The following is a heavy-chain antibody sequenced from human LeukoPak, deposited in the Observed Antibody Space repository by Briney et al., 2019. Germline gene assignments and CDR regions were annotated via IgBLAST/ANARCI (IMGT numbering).Heavy chain of an antibody. CDR1: GFTFSSYS. CDR3: ARAPLMSGLAVAVVFDY. J-gene: IGHJ4*02. V-gene: IGHV3-21*01. CDR2: ISSSSSYI. Sequence: PGGSLRLSCAASGFTFSSYSMNWVRQAPGKGLEWVSSISSSSSYIYYADSVKGRFTISRDNAKNSLYLQMNSLRAENTAVYYCARAPLMSGLAVAVVFDYWGQGTLVTVSS. D-gene: IGHD6-19*01.